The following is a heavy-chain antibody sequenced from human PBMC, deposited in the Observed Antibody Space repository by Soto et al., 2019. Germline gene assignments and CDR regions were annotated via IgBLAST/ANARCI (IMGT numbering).Heavy chain of an antibody. D-gene: IGHD3-9*01. V-gene: IGHV3-33*01. Sequence: GGSLRLSCAASGFTFSSYGMHWVRQAPGKGLEWVAVIWYDGSNKYYADSVKGRFTISRDNSKNTLYLQMNSLRAEDTAVYYCARGPGTYYDILTGLVPSLEDAFDIWGQGTMVTVSS. J-gene: IGHJ3*02. CDR1: GFTFSSYG. CDR2: IWYDGSNK. CDR3: ARGPGTYYDILTGLVPSLEDAFDI.